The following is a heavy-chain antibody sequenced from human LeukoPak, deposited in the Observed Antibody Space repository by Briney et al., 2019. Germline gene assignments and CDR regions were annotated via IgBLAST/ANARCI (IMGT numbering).Heavy chain of an antibody. CDR3: ARGAYCGGDCASSDSFDI. CDR1: GYTFINYG. CDR2: ISAYNGNT. J-gene: IGHJ3*02. D-gene: IGHD2-21*02. V-gene: IGHV1-18*01. Sequence: GASEKVSCKASGYTFINYGVSWVRQAPGQGLEWMGWISAYNGNTNYAQNLQGRVTMTTDTSTNTGYLELRSLRSDDTAVYYCARGAYCGGDCASSDSFDIWGQGTMVTVSS.